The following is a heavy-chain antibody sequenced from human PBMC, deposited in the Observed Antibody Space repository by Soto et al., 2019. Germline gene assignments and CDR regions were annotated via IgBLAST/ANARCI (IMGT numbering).Heavy chain of an antibody. CDR1: GYTFSSYG. CDR2: ISAYNSHT. V-gene: IGHV1-18*01. Sequence: QVQLVQSGAEVKKPGASVKVSCKASGYTFSSYGISWVRQAPGQGLEWMGWISAYNSHTNYAQNFQDRRTMTTYTSTSTADLELGTLRSDATAADYCARGDGLLTCYLSSFVHWGQGTLVTVSS. D-gene: IGHD2-21*01. J-gene: IGHJ4*02. CDR3: ARGDGLLTCYLSSFVH.